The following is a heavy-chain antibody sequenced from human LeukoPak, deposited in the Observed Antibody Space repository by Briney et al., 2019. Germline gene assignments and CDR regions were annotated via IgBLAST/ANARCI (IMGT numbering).Heavy chain of an antibody. D-gene: IGHD5-12*01. Sequence: SSEASRGTFCSYAISCVRQAPGQGLEWMGGIIPIFGTANYAQNFQGRVTITADESTSTAYMELSSLRSEDTAVYYGASISGYDSRSSDYWGQGTLVTVSS. J-gene: IGHJ4*02. V-gene: IGHV1-69*01. CDR3: ASISGYDSRSSDY. CDR1: RGTFCSYA. CDR2: IIPIFGTA.